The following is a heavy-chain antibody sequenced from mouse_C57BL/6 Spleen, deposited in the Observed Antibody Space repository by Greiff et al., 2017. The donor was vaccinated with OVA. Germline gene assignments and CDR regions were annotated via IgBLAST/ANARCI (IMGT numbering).Heavy chain of an antibody. CDR1: GFTFSDYG. Sequence: EVKVVESGGGLVKPGGSLTLSCAASGFTFSDYGMHWVRQAPEKGLEWVAYISSGSSTIYYADTVKGRFTISRDNAKNTLFLQMTSLRSEDTAMYYCARTLYDGAMDYWGQGTSVTVSS. D-gene: IGHD2-12*01. CDR2: ISSGSSTI. CDR3: ARTLYDGAMDY. V-gene: IGHV5-17*01. J-gene: IGHJ4*01.